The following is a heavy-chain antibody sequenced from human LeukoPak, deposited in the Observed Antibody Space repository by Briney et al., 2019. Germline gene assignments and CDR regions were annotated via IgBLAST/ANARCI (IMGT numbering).Heavy chain of an antibody. CDR1: GYTLTELS. Sequence: SVKVSCKVSGYTLTELSMHWVRQAPGKGLEWMGGFDPEDGETIYAQKFQGRVTMTEDTSTDTAYMEPSSLRSEDAAVYYCATTLVLRLFRSLDMDVWGKGTTVTVSS. CDR3: ATTLVLRLFRSLDMDV. D-gene: IGHD4-17*01. J-gene: IGHJ6*03. CDR2: FDPEDGET. V-gene: IGHV1-24*01.